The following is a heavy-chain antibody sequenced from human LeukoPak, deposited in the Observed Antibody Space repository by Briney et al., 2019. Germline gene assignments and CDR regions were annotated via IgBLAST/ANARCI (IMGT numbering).Heavy chain of an antibody. D-gene: IGHD3-10*01. CDR1: GFTVSTKY. V-gene: IGHV3-53*01. CDR3: ARVGDHYHWYFDL. Sequence: PGGSLRLSCAPSGFTVSTKYMNWVRQAPRKGLGWVSIIYSGGDTYYADSAKCRFTISRDNSKNTLSLQMNSLRAEDTAVYYCARVGDHYHWYFDLWGRGTLVSVSS. J-gene: IGHJ2*01. CDR2: IYSGGDT.